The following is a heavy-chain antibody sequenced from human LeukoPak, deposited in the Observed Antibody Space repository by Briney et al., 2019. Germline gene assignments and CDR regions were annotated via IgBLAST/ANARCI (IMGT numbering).Heavy chain of an antibody. D-gene: IGHD3-10*01. CDR2: ISYDGSNK. J-gene: IGHJ4*02. Sequence: GRSLRLSCAASGFTFSSYGMHWVRQAPGKGLEWVAVISYDGSNKYYADSVKGRFTIPRDNSKNTLYLQMNSLRAEDTAVYYCAKGAITMVRGVIIEETGFDYWGQGTLVTVSS. CDR1: GFTFSSYG. CDR3: AKGAITMVRGVIIEETGFDY. V-gene: IGHV3-30*18.